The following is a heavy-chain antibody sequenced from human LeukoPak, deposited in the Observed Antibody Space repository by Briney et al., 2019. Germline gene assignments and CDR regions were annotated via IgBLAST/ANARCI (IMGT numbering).Heavy chain of an antibody. V-gene: IGHV3-23*01. CDR3: ARRSGIAVAGAFDY. CDR2: ISGSGDST. Sequence: GSLRLSCAALWFTFCKYAMRWVRPASGKGLEWVSGISGSGDSTYYADSVKGRFTISRDNSKNTLYLQMNSLRAEDTAVYYCARRSGIAVAGAFDYWGQGTLVTVSS. D-gene: IGHD6-19*01. CDR1: WFTFCKYA. J-gene: IGHJ4*02.